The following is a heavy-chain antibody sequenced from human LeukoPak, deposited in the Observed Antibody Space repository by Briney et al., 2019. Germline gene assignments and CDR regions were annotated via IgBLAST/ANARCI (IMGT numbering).Heavy chain of an antibody. V-gene: IGHV3-30*02. CDR3: ANERGTTGRYFDY. Sequence: GGSLRLSCAASGFTFSSYGMHWVRQAPGKGLEWVAFIRYDGSNKYYADSVKGRFTISGDNSKNTLYLQMNSLRAEDTAVYYCANERGTTGRYFDYWGQGTLVTVSS. D-gene: IGHD1-7*01. CDR1: GFTFSSYG. CDR2: IRYDGSNK. J-gene: IGHJ4*02.